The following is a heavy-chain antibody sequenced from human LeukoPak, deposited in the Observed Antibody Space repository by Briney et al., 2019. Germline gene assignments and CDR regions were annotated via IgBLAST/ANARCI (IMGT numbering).Heavy chain of an antibody. CDR3: AKNLLGSAAFSWYFDL. V-gene: IGHV3-23*01. J-gene: IGHJ2*01. CDR2: ITGSGGST. D-gene: IGHD1-26*01. CDR1: GLTFSNYG. Sequence: PGGSLRLSCAASGLTFSNYGMSWVRQAPGKGLEWVSSITGSGGSTWVDSVQGRFTISRDNSKNALYLQMSSLRAEDTAVYYCAKNLLGSAAFSWYFDLWGRGTLVTVSS.